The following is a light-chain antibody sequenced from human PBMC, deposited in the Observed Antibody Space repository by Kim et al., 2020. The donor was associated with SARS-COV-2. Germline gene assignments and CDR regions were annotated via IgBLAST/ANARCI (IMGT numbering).Light chain of an antibody. J-gene: IGKJ2*03. CDR2: GAS. CDR1: QSVSSY. Sequence: SVSPGERATLSCRASQSVSSYLAWYQQKPGQAPRLLIYGASTRATGIPARFSGSGSGTEFTLTISSLQSEDFAVYYCQHYNNWPLRFGQGTKLEI. V-gene: IGKV3-15*01. CDR3: QHYNNWPLR.